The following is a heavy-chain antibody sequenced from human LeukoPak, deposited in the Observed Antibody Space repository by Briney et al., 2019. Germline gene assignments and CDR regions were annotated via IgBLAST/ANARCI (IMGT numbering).Heavy chain of an antibody. V-gene: IGHV4-31*03. D-gene: IGHD3-22*01. CDR2: IYYSGST. J-gene: IGHJ3*02. CDR3: AREGYDSSGYMFGGAFDI. Sequence: SETLSLTCTVSGSSISSGGYYWSWIRQHPGKGLEWIGYIYYSGSTYYNPSLKSRVTISVDTSKNQFSLKLSSVTAADTAVYYCAREGYDSSGYMFGGAFDIWGQGTMVTVSS. CDR1: GSSISSGGYY.